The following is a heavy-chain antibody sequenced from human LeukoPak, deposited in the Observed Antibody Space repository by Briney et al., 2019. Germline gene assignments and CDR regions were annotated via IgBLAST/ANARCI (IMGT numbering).Heavy chain of an antibody. Sequence: GGSLRLSCAASGFTFSSYAMHWVRQAPGKGLERVAFISSDGTNEYYADSVKGRFTISRDNSKNTLYLQMNSLTDEDTAVYYCDPHDSSSHFWGQGTLVTVSS. V-gene: IGHV3-30-3*01. CDR3: DPHDSSSHF. J-gene: IGHJ4*02. CDR1: GFTFSSYA. CDR2: ISSDGTNE. D-gene: IGHD6-6*01.